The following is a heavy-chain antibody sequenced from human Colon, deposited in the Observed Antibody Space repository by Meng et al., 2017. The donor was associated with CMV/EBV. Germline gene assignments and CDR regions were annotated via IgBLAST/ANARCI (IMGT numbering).Heavy chain of an antibody. CDR1: GYTFSNYA. V-gene: IGHV1-3*01. CDR2: INAGNGNR. D-gene: IGHD3-22*01. J-gene: IGHJ4*02. Sequence: QVQLVQSGAEVKNPGASVKVSCKASGYTFSNYAMHWVRQAPGQRLEWMGWINAGNGNRKYSQKFQGRVTFTRDTSASTVYTELSSLRSEDTAVYYCALYYYDSSGYYTFGYWGQGTLVTVSS. CDR3: ALYYYDSSGYYTFGY.